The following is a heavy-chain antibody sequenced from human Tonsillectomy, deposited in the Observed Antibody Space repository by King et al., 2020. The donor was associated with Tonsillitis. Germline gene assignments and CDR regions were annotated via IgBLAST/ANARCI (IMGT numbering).Heavy chain of an antibody. D-gene: IGHD4-17*01. V-gene: IGHV4-39*07. CDR1: GGSISSSSYY. CDR2: IYYSGSN. J-gene: IGHJ4*02. CDR3: ARIMTTVTLDYFDY. Sequence: QLQESGPGLVKPSETLSLTCTVSGGSISSSSYYWGWIRQPPGKGLEWIGSIYYSGSNNYNASLKSRVTISVDTSKNQFSLKMSSVTAADTAVYYCARIMTTVTLDYFDYWGQGTLVTVSS.